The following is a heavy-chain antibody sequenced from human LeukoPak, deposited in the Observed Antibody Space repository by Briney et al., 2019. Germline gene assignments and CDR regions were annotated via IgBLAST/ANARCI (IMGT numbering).Heavy chain of an antibody. V-gene: IGHV1-46*01. CDR3: ARGGYYDSSGYQEDAFDI. J-gene: IGHJ3*02. CDR2: INPSGGST. Sequence: GASVKVSCKASGYTFTSYGISWVRQAPGQGLEWMGIINPSGGSTSYAQKFQGRVTMTRDMSTSTVYMELSSLRSEDTAVYYCARGGYYDSSGYQEDAFDIWGQGTMVTVSS. D-gene: IGHD3-22*01. CDR1: GYTFTSYG.